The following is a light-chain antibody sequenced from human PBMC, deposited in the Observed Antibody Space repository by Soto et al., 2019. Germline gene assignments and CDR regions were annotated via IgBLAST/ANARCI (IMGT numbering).Light chain of an antibody. CDR3: QQTYSTPWT. Sequence: DIQMTQSPSSLSASVGDRVTITCRASQSITNYLNWHQQKPGKAPKLLIYAASTLHSGVPSRFSGSGSGTDFTLTISSLQPEDFATYYCQQTYSTPWTFGQGTKVEIK. V-gene: IGKV1-39*01. CDR2: AAS. CDR1: QSITNY. J-gene: IGKJ1*01.